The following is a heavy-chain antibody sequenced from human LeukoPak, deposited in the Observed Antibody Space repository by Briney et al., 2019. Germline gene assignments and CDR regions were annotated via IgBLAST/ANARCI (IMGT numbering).Heavy chain of an antibody. CDR2: IYFSGST. D-gene: IGHD1-26*01. CDR1: GGSISSSTYY. J-gene: IGHJ6*03. CDR3: ASRTTTTYYYYYMDV. V-gene: IGHV4-39*01. Sequence: SETLSLTCTVSGGSISSSTYYWAWIRQPPGKGLEWIGIIYFSGSTYYNPSLKSRVTISLGTSKNQFSLKLSSVTAADTAVYYCASRTTTTYYYYYMDVWGKGTTVTVSS.